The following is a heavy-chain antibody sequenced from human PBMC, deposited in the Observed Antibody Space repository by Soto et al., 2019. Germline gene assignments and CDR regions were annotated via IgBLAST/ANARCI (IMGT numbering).Heavy chain of an antibody. CDR3: ASLPQQLVDY. J-gene: IGHJ4*02. D-gene: IGHD6-13*01. V-gene: IGHV3-11*06. CDR1: GFTFSDYY. CDR2: ISSSSAYT. Sequence: GGSLRLSCAASGFTFSDYYMSWIRQAPGKGLEWVSYISSSSAYTNYADSVKGRFTISRDNAKNSLYLQMNSLRPEDTAVYYCASLPQQLVDYWGQGTLVTVSS.